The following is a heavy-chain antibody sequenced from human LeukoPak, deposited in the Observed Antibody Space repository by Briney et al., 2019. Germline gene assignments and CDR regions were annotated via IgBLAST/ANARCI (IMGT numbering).Heavy chain of an antibody. CDR3: ATTSRDFLSGFDY. CDR1: GGSISSGGYY. Sequence: PSETLSLTCTVSGGSISSGGYYWSWIRQPAGKGLEWIGRIYTSGSTNYNPSLKSRVTMSVDTSKNQFSLRLNPVTAADTAVYYCATTSRDFLSGFDYWGQGTLVTVSS. V-gene: IGHV4-61*02. J-gene: IGHJ4*02. CDR2: IYTSGST. D-gene: IGHD3-3*01.